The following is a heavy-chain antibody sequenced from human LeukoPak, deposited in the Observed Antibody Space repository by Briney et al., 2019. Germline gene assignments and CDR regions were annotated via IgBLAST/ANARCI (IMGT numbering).Heavy chain of an antibody. J-gene: IGHJ4*02. D-gene: IGHD2-8*01. CDR2: INLIDSTT. V-gene: IGHV1-46*01. CDR3: VRGMGGY. CDR1: GYTFTNHH. Sequence: PRASVKISCKASGYTFTNHHIHWVRQVPGQGLEWVAMINLIDSTTSHAQRVQGRITMTSDSSTSTVYMELSSLRSEDTALYYCVRGMGGYWGQGTPVTVST.